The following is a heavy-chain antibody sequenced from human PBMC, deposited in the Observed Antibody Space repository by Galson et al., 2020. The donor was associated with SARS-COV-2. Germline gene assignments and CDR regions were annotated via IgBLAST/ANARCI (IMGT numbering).Heavy chain of an antibody. J-gene: IGHJ6*04. D-gene: IGHD3-22*01. V-gene: IGHV3-23*01. CDR1: GFTFSSYP. Sequence: GGSLRLSCTGSGFTFSSYPMTWVRQAPGKGLEWVSGISGSGAGTHYADSVRGRFTISRDNSKNTLYLEMNGLRAEDTGVYYCAKIMRFTAPIGGYMDVWGKGTTVTVSS. CDR3: AKIMRFTAPIGGYMDV. CDR2: ISGSGAGT.